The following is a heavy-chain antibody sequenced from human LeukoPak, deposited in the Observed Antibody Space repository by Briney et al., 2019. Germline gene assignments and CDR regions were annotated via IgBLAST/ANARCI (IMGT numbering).Heavy chain of an antibody. CDR1: GGTFSTYA. CDR3: ARGFDYYDSSGYHPPDV. Sequence: SVKVSCKASGGTFSTYAISWVRQAPGQGLEWMGRIIPILDIANYAQKFQGRVTIIADKSTSTAYMELSSLRSEDTAVYYCARGFDYYDSSGYHPPDVWGQGTTVTVSS. CDR2: IIPILDIA. J-gene: IGHJ6*02. D-gene: IGHD3-22*01. V-gene: IGHV1-69*04.